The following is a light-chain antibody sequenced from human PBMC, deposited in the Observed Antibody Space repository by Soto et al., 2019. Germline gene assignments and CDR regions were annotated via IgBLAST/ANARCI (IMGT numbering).Light chain of an antibody. CDR3: NSYTTNSTFV. CDR2: EVS. Sequence: QSALTQPASVSGSPGQSITISCTGTSSDVGGYNYVSWYQQHPGKAPKLMMYEVSNRPSGVSNRFPGSRSGNTASLTISGLQSEDEAEYYCNSYTTNSTFVFGTGTKLTVL. V-gene: IGLV2-14*01. J-gene: IGLJ1*01. CDR1: SSDVGGYNY.